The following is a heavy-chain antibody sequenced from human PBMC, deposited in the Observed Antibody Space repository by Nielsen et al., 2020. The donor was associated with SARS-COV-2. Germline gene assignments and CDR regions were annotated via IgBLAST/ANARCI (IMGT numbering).Heavy chain of an antibody. D-gene: IGHD3-10*01. J-gene: IGHJ5*02. CDR1: GGSISSYY. CDR2: IYYSGST. CDR3: ARDQRGSHGSGSYFNWFDP. Sequence: SETLSLTCTVSGGSISSYYWSWIRQPPGKGLEWIGYIYYSGSTNYNPSLKSRVTISVDTSKNQFSLKLSSVTAADTAVYYCARDQRGSHGSGSYFNWFDPWGQGTLVTVSS. V-gene: IGHV4-59*01.